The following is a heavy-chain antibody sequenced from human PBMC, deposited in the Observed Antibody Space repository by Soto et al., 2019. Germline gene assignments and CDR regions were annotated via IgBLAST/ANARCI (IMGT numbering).Heavy chain of an antibody. V-gene: IGHV1-69*19. CDR3: AREVQVHTPAFVY. D-gene: IGHD3-10*01. CDR1: GGTFNTYA. J-gene: IGHJ4*02. CDR2: ISPMLGAA. Sequence: QVQLVQSGAEMKKPGSSVKVSCQSSGGTFNTYAMNWVRQAPGQGPEWMGDISPMLGAANYAPKFQGRVTITADESTGTSYMQLSSLTSADTAIYFCAREVQVHTPAFVYWGQGTLVTVSS.